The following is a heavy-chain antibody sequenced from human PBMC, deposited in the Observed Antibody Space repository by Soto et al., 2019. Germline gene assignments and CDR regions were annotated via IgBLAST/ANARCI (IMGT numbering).Heavy chain of an antibody. CDR2: ISAYKGNT. CDR3: ARDSQQLVRYYYYGMDV. V-gene: IGHV1-18*01. Sequence: QVQLVQSGAEVKKPGASVKVSCKASGYTFTSYGISWVRQAPGQGLEWMGWISAYKGNTNYAQKLQGRVTMTTDTSTSTAYMELRSLRSDDTAVYYCARDSQQLVRYYYYGMDVWGQGTTVTVSS. CDR1: GYTFTSYG. J-gene: IGHJ6*02. D-gene: IGHD6-13*01.